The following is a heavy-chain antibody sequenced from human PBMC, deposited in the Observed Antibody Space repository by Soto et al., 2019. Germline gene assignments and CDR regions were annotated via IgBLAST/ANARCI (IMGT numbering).Heavy chain of an antibody. D-gene: IGHD3-22*01. CDR1: GGSISSGGYY. CDR3: ARRAYYYDSSGYYSWFDP. Sequence: PSETLSLTCTVSGGSISSGGYYWSWIRQHPGKGLEWIGYIYYSGSTYYNPSLKSRVTISVDTSKNQFSLKLSSVTAADTAVYYCARRAYYYDSSGYYSWFDPWGQGTLVTVSS. V-gene: IGHV4-31*03. J-gene: IGHJ5*02. CDR2: IYYSGST.